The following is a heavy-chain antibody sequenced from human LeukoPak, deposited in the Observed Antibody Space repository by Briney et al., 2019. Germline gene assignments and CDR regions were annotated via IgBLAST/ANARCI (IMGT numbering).Heavy chain of an antibody. CDR1: GGSFSGYY. CDR3: ARAGGIAVVPAAHYGMDV. V-gene: IGHV4-34*01. J-gene: IGHJ6*02. Sequence: SETLSLTCAVYGGSFSGYYWSWIRQPPGKGLEWIGEINHSGSTNYNPSLKSRVTISVDTSKNQFSLKLSSVTAADTAVYYCARAGGIAVVPAAHYGMDVWGQGTTVTVSS. CDR2: INHSGST. D-gene: IGHD2-2*01.